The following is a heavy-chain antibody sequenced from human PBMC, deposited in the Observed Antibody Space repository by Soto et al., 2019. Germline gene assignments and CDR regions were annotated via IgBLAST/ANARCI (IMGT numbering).Heavy chain of an antibody. CDR2: INAGNGNT. Sequence: ASVKVSCKASGYTFPSYAMSWVRQAPGQRLEWMGWINAGNGNTKYSQKFQGRVTITRDTSASTAYMELSSLRSEDTAVYYCASSYYYDSSGYLPPIYYYGMDVWGQGTTVTAP. J-gene: IGHJ6*02. V-gene: IGHV1-3*01. CDR1: GYTFPSYA. D-gene: IGHD3-22*01. CDR3: ASSYYYDSSGYLPPIYYYGMDV.